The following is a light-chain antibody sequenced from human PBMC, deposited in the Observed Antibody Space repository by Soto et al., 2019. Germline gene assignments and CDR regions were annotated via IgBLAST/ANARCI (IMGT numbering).Light chain of an antibody. Sequence: DIQMTQSPPTLSASVGDRVTMSCRASQSITGWLAWFQQKPGKAPKLLISKASKLESGVPSRFSGSGSGTDFTLTISGLQPDDFATYYCQQYNPYSPWTFGQGTKVEIK. J-gene: IGKJ1*01. CDR1: QSITGW. CDR3: QQYNPYSPWT. CDR2: KAS. V-gene: IGKV1-5*03.